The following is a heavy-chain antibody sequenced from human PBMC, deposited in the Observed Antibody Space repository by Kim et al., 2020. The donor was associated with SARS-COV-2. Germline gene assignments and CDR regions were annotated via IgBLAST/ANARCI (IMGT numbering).Heavy chain of an antibody. J-gene: IGHJ4*02. V-gene: IGHV1-2*02. Sequence: SGGTNYAQKFQGRVTMTRDTSISTAYMELSRLRSDDTAVYYCARARLGGPDYWGQGTLVTVSS. CDR3: ARARLGGPDY. CDR2: SGGT. D-gene: IGHD3-10*01.